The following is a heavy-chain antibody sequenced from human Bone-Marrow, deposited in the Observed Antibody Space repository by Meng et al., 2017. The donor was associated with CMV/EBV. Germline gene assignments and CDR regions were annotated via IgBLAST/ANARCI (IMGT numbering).Heavy chain of an antibody. V-gene: IGHV4-34*01. CDR3: ASLDFWSGYYNEDYDMDV. D-gene: IGHD3-3*01. Sequence: SETLSLTCAVYGGSFSGYFWSWIRQPPGKGLEWIGEIAHSGSTNYNPSLKSRVTISVDTSKNQFSLKLSSVIAADTAVYYCASLDFWSGYYNEDYDMDVWGEGTTVTVSS. CDR1: GGSFSGYF. CDR2: IAHSGST. J-gene: IGHJ6*04.